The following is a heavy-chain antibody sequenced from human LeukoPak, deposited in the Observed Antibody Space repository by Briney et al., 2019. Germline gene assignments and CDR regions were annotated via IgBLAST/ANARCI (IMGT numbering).Heavy chain of an antibody. CDR3: ARAVSGRFDY. D-gene: IGHD6-19*01. J-gene: IGHJ4*02. Sequence: SETLSLICAVYGGSFSGYYWRWIRQPPGKGLEWIGYIYHSGSTYYNPSLKSRVTISVDRSKNQFSLKLSSVTAADTAIYYCARAVSGRFDYWGQGTLVTVSS. V-gene: IGHV4-34*01. CDR1: GGSFSGYY. CDR2: IYHSGST.